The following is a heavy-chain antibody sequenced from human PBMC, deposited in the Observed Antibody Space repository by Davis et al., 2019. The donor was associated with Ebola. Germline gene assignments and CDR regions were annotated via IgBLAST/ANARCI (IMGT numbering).Heavy chain of an antibody. CDR2: FDPEHGET. D-gene: IGHD6-19*01. CDR3: ARLVAGTFDY. J-gene: IGHJ4*02. Sequence: AASVKVSCKVSGSGYTLTELFMHWVRQASGKGLEWMGGFDPEHGETINAQKFQGRVTMTEDTSTDTGYMELSSLGSEDTAVYYCARLVAGTFDYWGQGTLVTVSS. V-gene: IGHV1-24*01. CDR1: GSGYTLTELF.